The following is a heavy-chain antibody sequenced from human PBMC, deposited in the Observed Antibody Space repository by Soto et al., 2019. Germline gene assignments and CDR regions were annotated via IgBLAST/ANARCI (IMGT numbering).Heavy chain of an antibody. Sequence: GGSLRLSCAASGFTFSSYAMSWVRQAPGKGLESVSAISGSGGSTYYADSVKGRFTISRDNSKNTLYLQMNSLRAEDTAVYYCAKGANTVFDSRGHSDYWGQGALVTVSS. CDR1: GFTFSSYA. CDR3: AKGANTVFDSRGHSDY. D-gene: IGHD3-22*01. V-gene: IGHV3-23*01. CDR2: ISGSGGST. J-gene: IGHJ4*02.